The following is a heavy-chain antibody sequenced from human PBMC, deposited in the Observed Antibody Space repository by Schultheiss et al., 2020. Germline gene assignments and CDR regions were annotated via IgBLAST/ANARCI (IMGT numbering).Heavy chain of an antibody. D-gene: IGHD3-3*01. V-gene: IGHV3-21*01. CDR2: ISSSSSYI. CDR1: GFTFSSYS. CDR3: AKGRVEGTEWLLSHFDY. Sequence: GESLKISCAASGFTFSSYSMNWVRQAPGKGLEWVSSISSSSSYIYYADSVKGRFTISRDNAKNSLYLQMNSLRAEDTAVYYCAKGRVEGTEWLLSHFDYWGQGTLVTVSS. J-gene: IGHJ4*02.